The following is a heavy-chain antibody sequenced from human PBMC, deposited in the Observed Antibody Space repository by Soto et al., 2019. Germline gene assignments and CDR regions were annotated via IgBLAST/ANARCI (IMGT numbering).Heavy chain of an antibody. CDR2: IYYSGST. Sequence: QVQLQESGPGLVKPSETLSLTCTVSGGSISSYYWSWIRQPPGKGLEWIGYIYYSGSTNYNPSLKSRVTISVDTSKNQCSLKLSSVTAADTAVYYCARGDVDIVATITLGAFDIWGQGTMVTVSS. D-gene: IGHD5-12*01. CDR1: GGSISSYY. J-gene: IGHJ3*02. CDR3: ARGDVDIVATITLGAFDI. V-gene: IGHV4-59*01.